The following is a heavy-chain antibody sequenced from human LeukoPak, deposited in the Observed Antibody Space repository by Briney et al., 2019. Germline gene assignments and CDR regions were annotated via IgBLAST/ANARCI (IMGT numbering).Heavy chain of an antibody. Sequence: SETLSLTCTVSGGSVSSSSYHWGWIRQPPGKGLEWIGSVFYSGSTNYNPSLKSRVTISVDTSKNQFSLKLSSVTAADTAVYYCARSEVADPGESSLWENWFDPWGQGTLVTVSS. D-gene: IGHD2-15*01. CDR3: ARSEVADPGESSLWENWFDP. CDR2: VFYSGST. J-gene: IGHJ5*02. CDR1: GGSVSSSSYH. V-gene: IGHV4-39*07.